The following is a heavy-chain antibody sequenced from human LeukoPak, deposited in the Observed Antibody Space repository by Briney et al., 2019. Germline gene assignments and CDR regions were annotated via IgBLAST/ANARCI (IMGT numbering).Heavy chain of an antibody. CDR1: GFTFSTYT. Sequence: GGSLRLSCAASGFTFSTYTMNWVRQAPGKGLEWLSYITSTSYAIYYADSVKGRFTISRDNAKNSLYLQMNSLRAEDTAVYYCARVAPGHDVGRGYFDYWGQGTLVTVSS. CDR3: ARVAPGHDVGRGYFDY. J-gene: IGHJ4*02. D-gene: IGHD6-13*01. V-gene: IGHV3-48*01. CDR2: ITSTSYAI.